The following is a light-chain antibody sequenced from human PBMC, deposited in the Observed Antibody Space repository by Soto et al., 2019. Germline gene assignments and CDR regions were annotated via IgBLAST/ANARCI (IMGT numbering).Light chain of an antibody. CDR3: QQYGRSPWT. CDR1: QSVSNNY. CDR2: GAS. Sequence: EIVLTQSPGTLSLSPGERATLSCRASQSVSNNYLAWYQQKPGQAPRLLIYGASNRATGIPDRFSGTGSETDFTLTISRLEPEDFAVYYCQQYGRSPWTFGQGTKVDIK. J-gene: IGKJ1*01. V-gene: IGKV3-20*01.